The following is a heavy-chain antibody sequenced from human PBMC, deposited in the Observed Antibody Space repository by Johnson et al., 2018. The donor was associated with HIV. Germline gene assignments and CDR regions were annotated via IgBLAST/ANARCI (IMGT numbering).Heavy chain of an antibody. CDR2: VNPNGGSK. CDR1: QFTFSSYY. CDR3: AREFLPYGSGSYYSYGAFDI. J-gene: IGHJ3*02. D-gene: IGHD3-10*01. V-gene: IGHV3-25*05. Sequence: VQLVESGGGLVKPAWSPRLSCAASQFTFSSYYMNCVRQAPGNGLELVGQVNPNGGSKYLTDSGKDRFNISRDNAKNTLYLQMNSLRAEDTAVYYCAREFLPYGSGSYYSYGAFDIWGQGTMVTVSS.